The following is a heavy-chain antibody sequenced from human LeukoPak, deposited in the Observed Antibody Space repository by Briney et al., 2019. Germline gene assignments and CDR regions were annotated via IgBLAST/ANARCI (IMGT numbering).Heavy chain of an antibody. CDR3: ARGRDSRGYQFKGFDY. J-gene: IGHJ4*02. V-gene: IGHV4-34*01. CDR2: INHSGST. D-gene: IGHD3-22*01. Sequence: SETLSLTCAVYGGSFSGYYWSWIRQPPGKGLEWIGEINHSGSTNYNPSLKSRVTISVDTSKNQFSLRLSSVTAADTAVYYCARGRDSRGYQFKGFDYWGQGTLVTVSS. CDR1: GGSFSGYY.